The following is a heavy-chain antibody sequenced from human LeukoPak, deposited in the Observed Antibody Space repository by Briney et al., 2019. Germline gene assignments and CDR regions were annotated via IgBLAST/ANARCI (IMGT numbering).Heavy chain of an antibody. CDR3: ARGGSYDSSGYYHSDY. J-gene: IGHJ4*02. D-gene: IGHD3-22*01. V-gene: IGHV1-2*04. CDR2: INPNSGGT. Sequence: GGSLRLSCAASGYTFTGYYMHWVRQAPGQGLEWMGWINPNSGGTNYAQKFQGWVTMTRDTSISTAYMELSRLRSDDTAVYYCARGGSYDSSGYYHSDYWGQGTLVTVSS. CDR1: GYTFTGYY.